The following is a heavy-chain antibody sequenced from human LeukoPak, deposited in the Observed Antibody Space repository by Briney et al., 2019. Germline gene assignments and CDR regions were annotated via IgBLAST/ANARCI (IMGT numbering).Heavy chain of an antibody. Sequence: SETLSLTCTVSGGSLSSSGYSWGWVRQPPGKGLEGIGSTYYTGDTYDNPSLKSGVTISIDTSKSHFSLKLSSVTAAETAVYYCARDFYESSGHSGFPYYYYYMDVWGKGTTVTVSS. CDR2: TYYTGDT. CDR1: GGSLSSSGYS. J-gene: IGHJ6*03. CDR3: ARDFYESSGHSGFPYYYYYMDV. D-gene: IGHD3-22*01. V-gene: IGHV4-39*07.